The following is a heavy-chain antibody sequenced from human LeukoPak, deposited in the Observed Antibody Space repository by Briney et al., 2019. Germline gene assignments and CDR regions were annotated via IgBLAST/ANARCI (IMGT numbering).Heavy chain of an antibody. CDR1: GGSISSYY. J-gene: IGHJ6*02. CDR3: ARLPRRVGPYYYYGMDV. Sequence: SETLSLTCTVSGGSISSYYWSWIRQSPGKGLEWIGYIYYSGSTNYNPSLKSRVTISVDTSKNQFSLKLSSVTAADTAVYYCARLPRRVGPYYYYGMDVWGQGTTVTVSS. CDR2: IYYSGST. V-gene: IGHV4-59*08.